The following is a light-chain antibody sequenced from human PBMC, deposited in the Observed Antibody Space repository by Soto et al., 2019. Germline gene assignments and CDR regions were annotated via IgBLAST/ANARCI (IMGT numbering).Light chain of an antibody. J-gene: IGLJ1*01. V-gene: IGLV2-14*03. CDR2: EVN. CDR1: SNDVGGYNY. CDR3: SSFTSDSTYV. Sequence: QSVLTQPASVSASPGQSITISCTGTSNDVGGYNYVSWYQQHPGKVPKLIIYEVNNRPSGVSDRFSGSKSGKTASLTISGLLADDEADYYCSSFTSDSTYVFGTGTKVTVL.